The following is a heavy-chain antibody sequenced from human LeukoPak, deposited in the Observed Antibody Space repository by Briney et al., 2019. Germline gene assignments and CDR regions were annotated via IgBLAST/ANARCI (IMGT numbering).Heavy chain of an antibody. CDR3: ARSRGFLEWFTGY. CDR2: ISSSIRSSSNYI. J-gene: IGHJ4*02. V-gene: IGHV3-21*01. D-gene: IGHD3-3*01. CDR1: RFTFSSYV. Sequence: VGSLRLSCAASRFTFSSYVMNWVRQAPGKGLEWVSSISSSIRSSSNYIYYAESVKGRFTISRDNAKNSLYLQMNSLRAEDTAVYYCARSRGFLEWFTGYWGQGTLVTVSS.